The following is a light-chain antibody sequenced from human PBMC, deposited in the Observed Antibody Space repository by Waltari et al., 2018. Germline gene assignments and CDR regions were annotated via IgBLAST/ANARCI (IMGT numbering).Light chain of an antibody. Sequence: QSALTQPRSVSGTPGQSVTISCTGTNSDVGAYNFVSWYQQHPGKAPKLIIDNVIGRPSGGHDRFSGSKSGTTGSLTISGLQPEDEADYYCCSYGGSYNWVFGGGTKVTVL. J-gene: IGLJ3*02. CDR1: NSDVGAYNF. CDR2: NVI. V-gene: IGLV2-11*01. CDR3: CSYGGSYNWV.